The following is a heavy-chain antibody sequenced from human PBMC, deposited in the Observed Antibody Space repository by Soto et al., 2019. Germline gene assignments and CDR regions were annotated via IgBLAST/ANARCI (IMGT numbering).Heavy chain of an antibody. Sequence: QVQLVQSGAEVKKPGSSVKVSCKASGGTFSSYAISWVRQAPGQGLEWMGGIIHIFGTANYAQKFQGRVTFTADKSTSTAYMELRSLRSEDTAVYYCARGGIIAVERNWFDPWGQGTLVTVSS. CDR1: GGTFSSYA. CDR2: IIHIFGTA. J-gene: IGHJ5*02. V-gene: IGHV1-69*06. D-gene: IGHD6-19*01. CDR3: ARGGIIAVERNWFDP.